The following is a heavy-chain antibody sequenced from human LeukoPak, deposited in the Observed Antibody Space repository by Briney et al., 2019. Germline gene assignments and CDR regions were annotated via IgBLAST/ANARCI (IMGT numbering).Heavy chain of an antibody. CDR3: ARGSLRLPDY. D-gene: IGHD6-19*01. J-gene: IGHJ4*02. V-gene: IGHV3-48*02. CDR2: ISSSSSTI. CDR1: GFTFSTHN. Sequence: GGSLRLSCAASGFTFSTHNMNWVRQAPGKGLEWVSYISSSSSTIYYADYVQGRFTVSRDNAKNSLYLQMNSLRDEDTAVYYCARGSLRLPDYWGQGTLVTVSS.